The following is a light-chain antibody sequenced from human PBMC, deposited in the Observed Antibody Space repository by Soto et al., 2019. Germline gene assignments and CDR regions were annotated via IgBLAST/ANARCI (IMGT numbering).Light chain of an antibody. Sequence: IQLTQSPSSLSASVVDRVTITFRASQVIDSYLAWYQQRPGKVPQLLIYETSILQSGVSSRFSSSGSGTDFTLTISSLQDEDFATYYCQQTRSYPSTFGGGTKVDIK. CDR3: QQTRSYPST. V-gene: IGKV1-9*01. J-gene: IGKJ4*01. CDR1: QVIDSY. CDR2: ETS.